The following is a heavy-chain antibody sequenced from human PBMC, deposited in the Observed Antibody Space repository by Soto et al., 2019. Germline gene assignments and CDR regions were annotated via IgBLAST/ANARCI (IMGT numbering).Heavy chain of an antibody. J-gene: IGHJ6*03. D-gene: IGHD6-6*01. Sequence: QVQLQESGPGLVKPSQTLSLTCTVSGGSISSGGYYWSWIRQHPGKGLEWIGYIYYSGSTYYNPSLKSRVTISVDTSKNQFSLKLSSVTAADTAVYYCARTIYSSSVLYYYYYYYMDVWGKGTTVTVSS. CDR2: IYYSGST. CDR3: ARTIYSSSVLYYYYYYYMDV. CDR1: GGSISSGGYY. V-gene: IGHV4-31*03.